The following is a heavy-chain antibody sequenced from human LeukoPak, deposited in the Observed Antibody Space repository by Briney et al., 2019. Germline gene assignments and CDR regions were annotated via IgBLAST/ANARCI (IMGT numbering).Heavy chain of an antibody. CDR2: IKQDGSEK. CDR1: GFTFSSYW. Sequence: GGSLRLSCAASGFTFSSYWMSWVRQAPGKGLEWVANIKQDGSEKYYVDSVKGRFTISRDNAKNSLYLQMNSLRAEDTAVYYCARMGLGMTVPFDYWGQGTLVTVSS. J-gene: IGHJ4*02. V-gene: IGHV3-7*01. D-gene: IGHD1-20*01. CDR3: ARMGLGMTVPFDY.